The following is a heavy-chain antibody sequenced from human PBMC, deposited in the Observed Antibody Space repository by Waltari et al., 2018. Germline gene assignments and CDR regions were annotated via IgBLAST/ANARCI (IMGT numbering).Heavy chain of an antibody. D-gene: IGHD3-22*01. CDR2: IYHSGST. Sequence: QVQLQESGPGLVKPSETLSLTCAVSGYSISSGYYWGWIRQPPGKGLEWIGSIYHSGSTYDNPALKRRVTISVDTAKNQFSLKRSSLNAADTAVYYCARVYYYDSSGTIDDWGQGTLVTVSS. CDR3: ARVYYYDSSGTIDD. V-gene: IGHV4-38-2*01. CDR1: GYSISSGYY. J-gene: IGHJ4*02.